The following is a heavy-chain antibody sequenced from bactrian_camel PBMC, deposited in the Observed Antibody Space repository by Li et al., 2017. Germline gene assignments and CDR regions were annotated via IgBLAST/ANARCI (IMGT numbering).Heavy chain of an antibody. CDR2: SISSGSTT. CDR1: GFPFSNYG. J-gene: IGHJ4*01. D-gene: IGHD5*01. Sequence: QLVESGGGLVQPGGSLRLSCAASGFPFSNYGMNWVRQAPGKGLEWVSSISSGSTTYYADSVKGRLTISRDNAKNTLYLQMNSLKPEDTAMYVCAINPDYGYFKGDCTNWGQGTQVTVS. V-gene: IGHV3S40*01. CDR3: AINPDYGYFKGDCTN.